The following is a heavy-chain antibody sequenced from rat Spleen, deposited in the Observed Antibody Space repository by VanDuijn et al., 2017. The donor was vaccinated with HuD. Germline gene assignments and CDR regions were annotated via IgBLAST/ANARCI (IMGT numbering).Heavy chain of an antibody. D-gene: IGHD1-4*01. CDR1: GFSLTSDG. CDR3: VRERVPGFAFYFDY. CDR2: ISTGGNT. J-gene: IGHJ2*01. Sequence: QVQLKASGPGLVQPSQNLSLTCTVSGFSLTSDGLSWVRQPPGKGREWIAEISTGGNTYYNSGLKPRLGISRDTSKSQVFLKMNSLQTEDTAIYFCVRERVPGFAFYFDYWGQGVMVTVSS. V-gene: IGHV2S12*01.